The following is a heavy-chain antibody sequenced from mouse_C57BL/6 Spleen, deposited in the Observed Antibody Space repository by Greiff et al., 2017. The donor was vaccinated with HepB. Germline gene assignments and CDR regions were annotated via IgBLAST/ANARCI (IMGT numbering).Heavy chain of an antibody. V-gene: IGHV1-52*01. CDR1: GYTFTSYW. D-gene: IGHD2-3*01. Sequence: QVQLQQPGAELVRPGSSVKLSCKASGYTFTSYWMHWVKQRPIQGLEWIGNIDPSDSETHYNQKFKDKATLTVDKSSSTAYMQLSSLTSEDSAVYYCARSEDGYRSQYYYAMDYWGQGTSVTVSS. CDR2: IDPSDSET. J-gene: IGHJ4*01. CDR3: ARSEDGYRSQYYYAMDY.